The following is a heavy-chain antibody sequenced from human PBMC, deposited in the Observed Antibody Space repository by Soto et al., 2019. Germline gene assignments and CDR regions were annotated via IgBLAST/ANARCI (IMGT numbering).Heavy chain of an antibody. Sequence: LRLSCAASGFTFSSYAMSWVRQAPGKGLEWFSAISGSGGRTYYADSVKGRFTISRDNSKNTLYLQMNSLRAEDTAVYYCAKGLVVVVAATTPFDYWGQGTLVTVSS. CDR3: AKGLVVVVAATTPFDY. D-gene: IGHD2-15*01. CDR2: ISGSGGRT. CDR1: GFTFSSYA. V-gene: IGHV3-23*01. J-gene: IGHJ4*02.